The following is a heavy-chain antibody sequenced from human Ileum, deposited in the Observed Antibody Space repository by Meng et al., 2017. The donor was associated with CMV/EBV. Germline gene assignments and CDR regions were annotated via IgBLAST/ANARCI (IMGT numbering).Heavy chain of an antibody. V-gene: IGHV4-34*01. J-gene: IGHJ5*02. D-gene: IGHD5-24*01. CDR1: FCSNYS. Sequence: FCSNYSRSWICQAPGKGLEEISEINSNGSTHYNPPLNSRVTMSLDTSKNKLSFNLRSVIAADAAVYYCSTGADAYKSGRSWGQGTLVTVSS. CDR3: STGADAYKSGRS. CDR2: INSNGST.